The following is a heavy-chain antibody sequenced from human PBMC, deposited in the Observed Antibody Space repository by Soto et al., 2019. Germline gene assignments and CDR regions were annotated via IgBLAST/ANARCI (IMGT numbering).Heavy chain of an antibody. V-gene: IGHV3-33*01. CDR3: ARPSGYSSGWPYFDL. J-gene: IGHJ4*02. CDR1: GFTFSTYD. Sequence: PGGSLRLSCAASGFTFSTYDMHWVRQAPGKGLEWVAVIWYDGSNKKYADSVKGRFTISRDISKNTLFLQMNNLRAEDTALYYCARPSGYSSGWPYFDLWSQGT. CDR2: IWYDGSNK. D-gene: IGHD6-19*01.